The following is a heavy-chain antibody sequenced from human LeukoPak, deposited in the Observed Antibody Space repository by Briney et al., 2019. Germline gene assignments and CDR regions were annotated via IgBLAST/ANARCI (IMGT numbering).Heavy chain of an antibody. Sequence: ASVKVSCKASGYTFTGYYMHWVRQAPGQGLEWMGWINPNSGGTNYAQKFQGRVTMTRDTSISTAYMELSRLRSDDTAVYYCARHGPRRGELPPSFFDYWGQGTLVTVSS. D-gene: IGHD1-26*01. CDR2: INPNSGGT. CDR3: ARHGPRRGELPPSFFDY. J-gene: IGHJ4*02. CDR1: GYTFTGYY. V-gene: IGHV1-2*02.